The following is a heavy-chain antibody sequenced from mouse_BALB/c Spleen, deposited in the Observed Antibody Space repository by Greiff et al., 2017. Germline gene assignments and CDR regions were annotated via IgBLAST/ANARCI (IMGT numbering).Heavy chain of an antibody. V-gene: IGHV1S29*02. Sequence: EVQLQQSGPELVKPGASVKISCKASGYTFTDYNMHWVKQSPGKSLEWIGYIYPYNGGTGYNQKFKSKATLTVDNSSSTAYMELRSLTSEDSAVYYCASRHDGPWGQGTLVTVSA. D-gene: IGHD2-3*01. CDR1: GYTFTDYN. CDR2: IYPYNGGT. CDR3: ASRHDGP. J-gene: IGHJ3*01.